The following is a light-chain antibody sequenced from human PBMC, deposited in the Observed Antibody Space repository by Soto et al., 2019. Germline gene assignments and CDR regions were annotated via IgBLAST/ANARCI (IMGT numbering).Light chain of an antibody. CDR2: DVS. CDR1: SSDVGGYNY. Sequence: QSALTQPASVSGSPGQSITISCTGTSSDVGGYNYVSWYQQHPGKAPKLMIYDVSNRPSGVSNRFSGSKSGNTASLTISGLQAEDEADYYCSSYTSSSILFGTGPKLTVL. V-gene: IGLV2-14*01. CDR3: SSYTSSSIL. J-gene: IGLJ1*01.